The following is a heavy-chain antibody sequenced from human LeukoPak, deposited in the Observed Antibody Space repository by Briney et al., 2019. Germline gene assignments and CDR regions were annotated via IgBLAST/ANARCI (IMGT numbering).Heavy chain of an antibody. CDR3: ARDGDYGDYPDY. CDR2: ISSSGSTI. D-gene: IGHD4-17*01. V-gene: IGHV3-48*03. CDR1: GFTFSSYE. Sequence: GGSLRLSCAASGFTFSSYEMNWVRQAPGKGLEWVSYISSSGSTIYYADSVKGRFTISRDNATNSLYLQMNSLRAEDTAVYYCARDGDYGDYPDYWGQGTLVTVSS. J-gene: IGHJ4*02.